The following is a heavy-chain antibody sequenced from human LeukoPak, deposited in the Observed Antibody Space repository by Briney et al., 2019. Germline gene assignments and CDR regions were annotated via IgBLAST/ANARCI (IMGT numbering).Heavy chain of an antibody. V-gene: IGHV4-34*01. CDR1: GGSFSGYY. CDR3: ARGLVGYCSSTSCYAPLYFDY. J-gene: IGHJ4*02. Sequence: SETLSLTCAVYGGSFSGYYWSWIRQPPGKGLEWIEEINHSGSTNYNPSLKSRVTISVDTSKNQFSLKLSSVTAADTTVYYCARGLVGYCSSTSCYAPLYFDYWGQGTLVTVSS. D-gene: IGHD2-2*01. CDR2: INHSGST.